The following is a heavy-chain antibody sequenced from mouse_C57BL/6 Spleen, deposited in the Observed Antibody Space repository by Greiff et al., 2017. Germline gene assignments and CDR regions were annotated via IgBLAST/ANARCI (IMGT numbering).Heavy chain of an antibody. CDR2: ISSGGSYT. Sequence: EVQRVESGGDLVKPGGSLKLSCAASGFTFSSYGMSWVRQTPDKRLEWVATISSGGSYTYYPDSVKGRFTISRDNAKNTLYLQMSSLKSEDTAMYYCARKGGTTVVATDYWGQGTTLTVSS. J-gene: IGHJ2*01. CDR3: ARKGGTTVVATDY. D-gene: IGHD1-1*01. V-gene: IGHV5-6*01. CDR1: GFTFSSYG.